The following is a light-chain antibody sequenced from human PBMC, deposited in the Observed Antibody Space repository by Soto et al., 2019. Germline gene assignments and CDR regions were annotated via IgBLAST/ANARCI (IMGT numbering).Light chain of an antibody. CDR1: QTVRNNY. Sequence: EFVQTYLPHSLTWPSRRSAPRSTPASQTVRNNYLAWYQQKPGQAPRLLIYDASSRATGIPDRFSGGGSGTDFTLTISRLEPEDFAVYYCQQFSSYPLTFGGGTKV. J-gene: IGKJ4*01. CDR3: QQFSSYPLT. V-gene: IGKV3-20*01. CDR2: DAS.